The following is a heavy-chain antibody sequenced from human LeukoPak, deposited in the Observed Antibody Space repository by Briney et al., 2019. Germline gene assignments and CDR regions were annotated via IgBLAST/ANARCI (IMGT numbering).Heavy chain of an antibody. J-gene: IGHJ3*02. CDR3: ARHEVVGDGYNYLPYAFDI. Sequence: GESLKISCKGSGYSFTSYWIGWVRQMPGKGLEWMGIIYPGDSDTRYSPSFQGQVTISADKSISTAYLQWSSLKASDTAMYYCARHEVVGDGYNYLPYAFDIWGQGTMVTVSS. CDR2: IYPGDSDT. V-gene: IGHV5-51*01. CDR1: GYSFTSYW. D-gene: IGHD5-24*01.